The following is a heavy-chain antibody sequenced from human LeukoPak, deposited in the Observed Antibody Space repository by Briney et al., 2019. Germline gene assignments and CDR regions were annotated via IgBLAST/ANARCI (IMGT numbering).Heavy chain of an antibody. V-gene: IGHV3-48*03. CDR1: GFTFSSYE. D-gene: IGHD3-22*01. J-gene: IGHJ6*03. CDR3: ARARGSSGYYSYYYYYMDV. CDR2: ISSSGSTI. Sequence: GGSLRLSCAASGFTFSSYEMNWVRQAPGKGLEWVSYISSSGSTIYYADSVKGRFTISRDNAKNSLYLQMNSLRAEDTAVYYCARARGSSGYYSYYYYYMDVWGKGTTVTISS.